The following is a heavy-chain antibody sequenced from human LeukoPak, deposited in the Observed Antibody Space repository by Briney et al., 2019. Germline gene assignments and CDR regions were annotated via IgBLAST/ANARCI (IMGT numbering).Heavy chain of an antibody. Sequence: GGSLRLSCAASGFTFDDYAMHWVRQAPGKGLEWVAVISYDGSNKYYADSVKGRFTISRDNSKNTLYLQMNSLRAEDTAVYYCARDLVRGVRDIDYWGQGTLVTVSS. CDR2: ISYDGSNK. J-gene: IGHJ4*02. D-gene: IGHD3-10*01. CDR1: GFTFDDYA. V-gene: IGHV3-30*04. CDR3: ARDLVRGVRDIDY.